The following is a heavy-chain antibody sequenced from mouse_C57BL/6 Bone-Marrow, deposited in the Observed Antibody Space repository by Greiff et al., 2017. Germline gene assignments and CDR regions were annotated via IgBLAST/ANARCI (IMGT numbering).Heavy chain of an antibody. J-gene: IGHJ4*01. V-gene: IGHV1-15*01. Sequence: QVHVKQPGAELVRPGASVTLSCKALGYTFTDYEMHGVKQTLVHGLEGIGAIDPETGGTAYNQKFKGKAILTADKSSSTAYMELRSLTSEDSAVYYCTRGYYGSNYGYYYAMDYWGQGASVTVSS. CDR1: GYTFTDYE. CDR3: TRGYYGSNYGYYYAMDY. D-gene: IGHD1-1*01. CDR2: IDPETGGT.